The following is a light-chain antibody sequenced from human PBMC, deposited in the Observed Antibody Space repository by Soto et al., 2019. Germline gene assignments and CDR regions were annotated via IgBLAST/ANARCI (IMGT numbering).Light chain of an antibody. CDR1: RSVSSN. CDR2: GAS. Sequence: EIVMTQSPATLSVSPGERATLSCRASRSVSSNLAWYQQKPGQAPRLLIYGASTRATGIPARFSGSGSGTEFTLTITSLQSEDFAVYYCQQYGSSLFTFGPGTKVDIK. CDR3: QQYGSSLFT. J-gene: IGKJ3*01. V-gene: IGKV3-15*01.